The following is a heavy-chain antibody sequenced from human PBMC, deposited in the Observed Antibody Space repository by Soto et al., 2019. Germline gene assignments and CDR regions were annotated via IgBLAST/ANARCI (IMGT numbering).Heavy chain of an antibody. J-gene: IGHJ2*01. CDR2: ITGSGDFT. CDR3: AKAVAGYWYFDL. CDR1: GFTFSSYG. V-gene: IGHV3-23*01. Sequence: EVQLLESGGGLVQPGGSLRLSCAASGFTFSSYGMNRVRQAPGKGLECVSCITGSGDFTNYADSVKGRFTISRDNSKNTLYLQMSSLRVEDTAIYYCAKAVAGYWYFDLWGRGTLVTVSS. D-gene: IGHD6-19*01.